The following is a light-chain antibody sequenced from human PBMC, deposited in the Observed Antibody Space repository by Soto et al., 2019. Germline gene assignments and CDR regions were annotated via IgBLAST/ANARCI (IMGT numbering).Light chain of an antibody. CDR3: QQYNSYSLT. Sequence: IQLTQSPSSLSASVGDRVTITCRASQGISSYLAWYQQKPGKAPKLLIHAASTLQSGVPSRFSGSGSGTEFTLTISSLQPDDFATYYCQQYNSYSLTFGQGTKVDIK. CDR2: AAS. J-gene: IGKJ1*01. V-gene: IGKV1-9*01. CDR1: QGISSY.